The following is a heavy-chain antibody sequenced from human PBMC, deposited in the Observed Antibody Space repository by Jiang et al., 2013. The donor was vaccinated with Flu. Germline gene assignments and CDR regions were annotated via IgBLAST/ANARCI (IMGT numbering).Heavy chain of an antibody. Sequence: GLVKPSETLSLTCTVSGGSISSYYWSWIRQPPGKGLEWIGYIYYSGSTNYNPSLKSRVTISVDTSKNQFSLKLSSVTAADTAVYYCARSPRWCSSTSCYRVDWGQGTLVTVSS. D-gene: IGHD2-2*01. V-gene: IGHV4-59*01. CDR2: IYYSGST. J-gene: IGHJ4*02. CDR3: ARSPRWCSSTSCYRVD. CDR1: GGSISSYY.